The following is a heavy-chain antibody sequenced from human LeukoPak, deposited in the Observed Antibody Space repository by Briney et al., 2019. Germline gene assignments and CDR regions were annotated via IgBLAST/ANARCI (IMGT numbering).Heavy chain of an antibody. CDR1: GYTFTVYY. D-gene: IGHD2-2*01. J-gene: IGHJ5*02. CDR3: ARARGDIVVVPAAIWFDP. V-gene: IGHV1-2*02. CDR2: IKPNNGGT. Sequence: GASVTVSCTASGYTFTVYYMHWVRQAPGQGLEWMGWIKPNNGGTNYAQKFQGRVTMTRDTSISTAYMELSRLRSDDTAVYYCARARGDIVVVPAAIWFDPWGQGTLVTVSS.